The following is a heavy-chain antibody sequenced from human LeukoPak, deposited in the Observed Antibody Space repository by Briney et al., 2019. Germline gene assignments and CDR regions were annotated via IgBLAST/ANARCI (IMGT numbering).Heavy chain of an antibody. CDR1: GGTFSSYA. CDR3: AREGVYSTGGTWMYYFDY. J-gene: IGHJ4*02. CDR2: ITPIFGTA. Sequence: ASVKVSCKASGGTFSSYAISWVRQAPGQGLEWMGGITPIFGTANYAQKFQGRVTITTDESTSTAYMELSSLRSEDTAVYYCAREGVYSTGGTWMYYFDYWGQGTLVTVSS. D-gene: IGHD4-11*01. V-gene: IGHV1-69*05.